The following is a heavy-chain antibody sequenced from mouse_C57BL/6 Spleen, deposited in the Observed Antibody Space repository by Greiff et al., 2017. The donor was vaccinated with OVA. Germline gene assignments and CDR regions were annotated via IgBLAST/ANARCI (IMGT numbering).Heavy chain of an antibody. CDR3: AGGYGNPYAMDY. CDR2: IWSGGST. V-gene: IGHV2-2*01. D-gene: IGHD2-1*01. J-gene: IGHJ4*01. CDR1: GFSLTSYG. Sequence: VHLVESGPGLVQPSQSLSITCTVSGFSLTSYGVHWVRQSPGKGLEWLGVIWSGGSTDYNAAFISRLSISKDNSKSQVFFKMNSLQADDTAIYYCAGGYGNPYAMDYWGQGTSVTVSS.